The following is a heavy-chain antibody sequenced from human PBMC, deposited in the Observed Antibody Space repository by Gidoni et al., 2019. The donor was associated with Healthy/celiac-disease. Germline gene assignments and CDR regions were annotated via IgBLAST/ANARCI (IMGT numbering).Heavy chain of an antibody. Sequence: EVQLVASGGGLVQPGRSLKLSGAASGSTFADYAMHWVRQAPGKGLEWVSGISWNSGGIGYADSVKGRFTISRDNAKNSLYLQMNSLRAEDTALYYCAATPPSSGWQGGSFDYWGQGTLVTVSS. CDR2: ISWNSGGI. D-gene: IGHD6-19*01. J-gene: IGHJ4*02. CDR3: AATPPSSGWQGGSFDY. V-gene: IGHV3-9*01. CDR1: GSTFADYA.